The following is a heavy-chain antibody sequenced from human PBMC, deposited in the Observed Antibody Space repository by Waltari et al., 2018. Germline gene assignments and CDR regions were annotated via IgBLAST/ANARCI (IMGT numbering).Heavy chain of an antibody. CDR1: GGSISSYY. CDR3: ARMDYGDYPPDYYYYMDV. J-gene: IGHJ6*03. D-gene: IGHD4-17*01. CDR2: IYYSGST. V-gene: IGHV4-59*01. Sequence: QVQLQESGPGLVKPSETLSLTCTVSGGSISSYYWSWIRQPPGKGLEWIGYIYYSGSTNYNPSLKSRVTISVDTSKNQFSLKLSSVTAADTAVYYCARMDYGDYPPDYYYYMDVWGKGTTVTVSS.